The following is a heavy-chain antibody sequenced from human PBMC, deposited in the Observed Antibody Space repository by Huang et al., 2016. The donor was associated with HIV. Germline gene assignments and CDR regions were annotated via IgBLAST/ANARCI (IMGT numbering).Heavy chain of an antibody. D-gene: IGHD2-21*02. CDR3: ARVRSKEYCGGDCYYFDS. CDR1: GFTFSNYW. J-gene: IGHJ4*02. Sequence: EVQLVESGGGLGQPGGSLRLSCAASGFTFSNYWMNWVRQAPGKGLVWVSRIKSDGTSTNYADAVKGRFTISRDNAKNTRYLQMNSLRAEDTVVYYCARVRSKEYCGGDCYYFDSWGQGTLVTVSS. V-gene: IGHV3-74*01. CDR2: IKSDGTST.